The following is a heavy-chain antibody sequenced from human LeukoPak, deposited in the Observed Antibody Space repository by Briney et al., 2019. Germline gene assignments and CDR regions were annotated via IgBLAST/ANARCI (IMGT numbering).Heavy chain of an antibody. CDR3: ARDHYYDSSGYYTGCFDP. CDR2: ISSSSGYI. CDR1: GFTFRSYS. V-gene: IGHV3-21*01. J-gene: IGHJ5*02. Sequence: GGSLRLSCAASGFTFRSYSMNWVRQAPGKGLEWVSSISSSSGYIYYADSVRGRFTISRDNAQNSLYLQMNSLRAEDTAVYYCARDHYYDSSGYYTGCFDPWGQGTLVTVSS. D-gene: IGHD3-22*01.